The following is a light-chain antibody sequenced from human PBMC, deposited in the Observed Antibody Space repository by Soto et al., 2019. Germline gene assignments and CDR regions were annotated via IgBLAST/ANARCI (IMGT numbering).Light chain of an antibody. Sequence: IQMTQSPSSLSASVGDKVIITCRASLPIRNDLGWYQQKPGKPPKFLIYGASTLQTGVPSRFSGSGSGTDFTLTIDGLQPEDFATYYCLQDYNYPWTFGQGTKVEVK. V-gene: IGKV1-6*01. CDR3: LQDYNYPWT. J-gene: IGKJ1*01. CDR2: GAS. CDR1: LPIRND.